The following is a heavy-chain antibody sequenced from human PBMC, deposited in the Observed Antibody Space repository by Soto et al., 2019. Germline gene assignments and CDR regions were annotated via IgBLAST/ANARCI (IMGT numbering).Heavy chain of an antibody. D-gene: IGHD3-3*01. CDR3: AREAGRYYDFWSGYPPPYRDV. Sequence: ASVKVSCKASGYTFTGYYMHWVRQAPGQGLEWMGWINPNSGGTNYAQKFQGWVTMTRDTSISTAYMELSRLRSDDTAVYYCAREAGRYYDFWSGYPPPYRDVWGKGTTVTVSS. J-gene: IGHJ6*03. V-gene: IGHV1-2*04. CDR2: INPNSGGT. CDR1: GYTFTGYY.